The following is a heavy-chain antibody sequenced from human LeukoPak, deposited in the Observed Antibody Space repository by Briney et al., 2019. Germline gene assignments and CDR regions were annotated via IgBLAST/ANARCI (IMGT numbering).Heavy chain of an antibody. CDR3: ATDLLLWIGRQFDY. CDR2: FDPEDGET. Sequence: ASVKVSCKVSGYTLTELSMHWVRQAPGKGLEWMGGFDPEDGETIYAQKFQGRVTMTEDTSTDTAYMELSSLRSEDTAVYYCATDLLLWIGRQFDYWGQGTLVTVSS. J-gene: IGHJ4*02. V-gene: IGHV1-24*01. D-gene: IGHD3-10*01. CDR1: GYTLTELS.